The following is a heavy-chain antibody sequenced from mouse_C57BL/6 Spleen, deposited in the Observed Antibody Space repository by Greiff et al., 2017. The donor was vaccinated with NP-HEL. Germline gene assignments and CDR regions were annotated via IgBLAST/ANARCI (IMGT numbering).Heavy chain of an antibody. CDR3: ARGDDYDQAWFAY. CDR1: GYPFTSYW. Sequence: QVQLQQPGAELVKPGASVKLSCKASGYPFTSYWMHWVKQRPGRGLEWVGRIDPNSGGTKYNEKFKGKATLTVDKPSSTADMQRSSLTSDDAAVYYCARGDDYDQAWFAYWGQGTLVTVSA. D-gene: IGHD2-4*01. V-gene: IGHV1-72*01. J-gene: IGHJ3*01. CDR2: IDPNSGGT.